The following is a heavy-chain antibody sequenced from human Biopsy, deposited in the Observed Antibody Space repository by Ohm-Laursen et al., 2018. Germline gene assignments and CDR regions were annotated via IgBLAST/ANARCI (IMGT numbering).Heavy chain of an antibody. CDR1: GVTLSGYG. CDR2: ISASSSYI. V-gene: IGHV3-21*01. J-gene: IGHJ4*02. D-gene: IGHD5-24*01. Sequence: SLRLSCAASGVTLSGYGMNWVRQAPGKGLEWVSSISASSSYIYYADSVKGRFTISRDSSKNTLYLQMNSLRVEDTAVYYCARGPSGVATIGRGQGTLVTVSS. CDR3: ARGPSGVATIG.